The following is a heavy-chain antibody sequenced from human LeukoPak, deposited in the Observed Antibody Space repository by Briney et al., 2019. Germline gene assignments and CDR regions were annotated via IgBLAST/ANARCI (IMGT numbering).Heavy chain of an antibody. V-gene: IGHV4-39*07. Sequence: SETLSLTCTVSGDSITSGSYYWGWIRQPPGRGLEWIGSIYYSGNTYYNPSLKSRVTISVDTSNNEFSLRLTSVTAADTAVYYCARDHRQGEITMIVVVTPRPLDYWGQGTLVTVSS. CDR3: ARDHRQGEITMIVVVTPRPLDY. D-gene: IGHD3-22*01. J-gene: IGHJ4*02. CDR1: GDSITSGSYY. CDR2: IYYSGNT.